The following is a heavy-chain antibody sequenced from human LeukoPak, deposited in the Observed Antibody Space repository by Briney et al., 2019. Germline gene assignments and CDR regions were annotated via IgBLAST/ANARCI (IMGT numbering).Heavy chain of an antibody. D-gene: IGHD1-26*01. CDR3: ARDNNENSGSYLSLGC. Sequence: VASVKVSCKASGGTFSSYAISWVRQAPGQGLEWMGGIIPIFGTANYAQKFQGRVTITADESTSTAYMELSSLRSEDTAVYYCARDNNENSGSYLSLGCWGQGTLVTVSS. J-gene: IGHJ4*02. CDR2: IIPIFGTA. CDR1: GGTFSSYA. V-gene: IGHV1-69*01.